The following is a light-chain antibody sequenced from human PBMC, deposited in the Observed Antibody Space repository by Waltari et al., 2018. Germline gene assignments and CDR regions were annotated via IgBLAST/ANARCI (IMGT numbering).Light chain of an antibody. CDR1: QSVSRA. V-gene: IGKV3-20*01. CDR2: GAS. Sequence: EIVLTQSPGTLSLSPGERATLSCRARQSVSRALAWYQQKPGKSPRLLIYGASNRATGIPDRFSGSGSGTDFSLIISRLEPEDFAVYYCQHYVRLPVTFGQGTKVEIK. J-gene: IGKJ1*01. CDR3: QHYVRLPVT.